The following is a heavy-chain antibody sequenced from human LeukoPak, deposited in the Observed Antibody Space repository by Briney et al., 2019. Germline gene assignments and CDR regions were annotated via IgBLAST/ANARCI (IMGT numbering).Heavy chain of an antibody. J-gene: IGHJ4*02. CDR3: ARFAVHRRITVAGQFGLDY. D-gene: IGHD6-19*01. V-gene: IGHV1-46*01. Sequence: ASVKVSCKASGYTFTRYYMHWVRQAPGQGLEWMGIINPSGGSTNYAQKFQGRVTMTRDTSTSTVYMELSSLRSEDTAVYYCARFAVHRRITVAGQFGLDYWGQGTLVSVSS. CDR1: GYTFTRYY. CDR2: INPSGGST.